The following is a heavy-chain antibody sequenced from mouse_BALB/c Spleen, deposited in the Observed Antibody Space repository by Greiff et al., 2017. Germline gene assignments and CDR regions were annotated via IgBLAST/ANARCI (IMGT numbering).Heavy chain of an antibody. J-gene: IGHJ4*01. Sequence: EVKVEESGGGLVQPGGSLRLSCATSGFTFTDYYMSWVRQPPGKALEWLGFIRNKANGYTTEYSASVKGRFTISRDNSQSILYLQMNTLRAEDSATYYCARGGIYYAMDYWGQGTSVTVSS. CDR1: GFTFTDYY. CDR2: IRNKANGYTT. CDR3: ARGGIYYAMDY. V-gene: IGHV7-3*02.